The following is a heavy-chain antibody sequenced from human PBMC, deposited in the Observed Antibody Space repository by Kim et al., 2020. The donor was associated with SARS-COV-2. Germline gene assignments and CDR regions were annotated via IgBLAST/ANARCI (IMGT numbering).Heavy chain of an antibody. CDR3: ASLPAAAIRGSYFDY. D-gene: IGHD2-2*01. J-gene: IGHJ4*01. V-gene: IGHV3-30*04. Sequence: GGSLRLSCAASGFTFSSYAMHWVRQAPGKGLEWVAVISYDGSNKYYADSVKGRFTISRDNSKNTLYLQMNSLRAEDTAVYYCASLPAAAIRGSYFDYWG. CDR2: ISYDGSNK. CDR1: GFTFSSYA.